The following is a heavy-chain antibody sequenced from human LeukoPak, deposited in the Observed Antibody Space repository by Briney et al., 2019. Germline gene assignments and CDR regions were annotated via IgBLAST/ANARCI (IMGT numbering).Heavy chain of an antibody. CDR2: TYYRSNWYI. J-gene: IGHJ4*02. Sequence: SQTLSLTCAISGVTVSRNNIAWNWLRQSPSRGLEWLGRTYYRSNWYIDYAVSVESRITITPDTSKNQFSLQLSSVAPEDTAVYYCARGRDVVVVPAADFDYWGQGTLVTVSS. CDR1: GVTVSRNNIA. CDR3: ARGRDVVVVPAADFDY. D-gene: IGHD2-2*01. V-gene: IGHV6-1*01.